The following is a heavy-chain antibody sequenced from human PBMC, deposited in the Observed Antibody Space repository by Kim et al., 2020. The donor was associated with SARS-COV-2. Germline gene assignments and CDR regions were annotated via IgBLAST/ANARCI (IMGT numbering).Heavy chain of an antibody. CDR1: GGSISSSSYY. V-gene: IGHV4-39*07. CDR3: ARDLTYYDILTGYLYY. CDR2: IYYSGST. D-gene: IGHD3-9*01. J-gene: IGHJ4*01. Sequence: SETLSLTCTVSGGSISSSSYYWGWIRQPPGKGLEWIGSIYYSGSTYYNPSLKSRVTISVDTSKNQFSLKLSSVTAADTAVYYCARDLTYYDILTGYLYY.